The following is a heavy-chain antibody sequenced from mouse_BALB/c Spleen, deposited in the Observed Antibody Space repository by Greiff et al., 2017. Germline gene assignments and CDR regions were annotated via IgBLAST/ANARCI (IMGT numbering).Heavy chain of an antibody. CDR3: ARDRDGWFAY. J-gene: IGHJ3*01. CDR1: GFSLTSYG. CDR2: IWGDGST. D-gene: IGHD2-3*01. Sequence: VKLVESGPGLVAPSQSLSITCTVSGFSLTSYGVNWVRQPPGKGLEWLGMIWGDGSTDYNSALKSRLSISKDNSKSQVFLKMNSLQTDDTARYYCARDRDGWFAYWGQGTLVTVSA. V-gene: IGHV2-6-7*01.